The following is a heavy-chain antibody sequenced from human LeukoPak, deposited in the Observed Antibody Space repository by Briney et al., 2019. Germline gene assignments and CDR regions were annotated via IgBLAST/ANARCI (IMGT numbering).Heavy chain of an antibody. Sequence: SETLSLTCTVSGDSISTYYWGWIRQPPGKGLEWIGYVYYTGSTNHNPSLRSRVTISVDTSKNQFSLKMSSVTAADTAVYYCARRSMVRTVGYYYGMDVWGQGTTVTVSS. V-gene: IGHV4-59*01. J-gene: IGHJ6*02. CDR1: GDSISTYY. CDR3: ARRSMVRTVGYYYGMDV. CDR2: VYYTGST. D-gene: IGHD4/OR15-4a*01.